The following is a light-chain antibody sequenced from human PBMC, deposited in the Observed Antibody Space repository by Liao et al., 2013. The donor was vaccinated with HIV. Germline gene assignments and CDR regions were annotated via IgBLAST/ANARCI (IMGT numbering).Light chain of an antibody. V-gene: IGLV3-1*01. CDR1: KLGDKY. J-gene: IGLJ1*01. CDR2: QDT. Sequence: SYELTQPPSVSVSPGQTASITCSGDKLGDKYACWYQQKPGQSPVVVIYQDTKRPSGIPERFSGSNSGSTATLTISGTQAMDEADYYCQAWDSSTYVFGTGTKVTVL. CDR3: QAWDSSTYV.